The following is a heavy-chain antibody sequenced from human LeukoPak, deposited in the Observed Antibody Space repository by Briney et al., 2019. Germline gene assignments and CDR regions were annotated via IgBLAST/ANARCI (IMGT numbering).Heavy chain of an antibody. J-gene: IGHJ3*02. CDR1: RNTFTNYW. CDR3: ARRALKGPESAFDI. Sequence: GESLKISCKGSRNTFTNYWIGWVRQLPGKGLEWMGIIFPGDSETRYSPSFQGQVTISADKSISTAYLQWSSLKASDTAMYYCARRALKGPESAFDIWGQGTMVTVSS. CDR2: IFPGDSET. V-gene: IGHV5-51*01.